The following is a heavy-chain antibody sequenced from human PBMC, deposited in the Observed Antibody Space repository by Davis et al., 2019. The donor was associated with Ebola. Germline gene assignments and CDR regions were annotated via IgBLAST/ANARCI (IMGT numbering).Heavy chain of an antibody. V-gene: IGHV3-23*01. D-gene: IGHD6-19*01. J-gene: IGHJ4*02. Sequence: GESLKISCAASGFTFSSYAMSWVRQAPGKGLEWVSSISGSGDSTCYTDSVKGRFTISRDNSKSTLYLQMNSLRAEDTAVYYCAKDRGSSGWYPIDYWGQGTLVTVSS. CDR2: ISGSGDST. CDR1: GFTFSSYA. CDR3: AKDRGSSGWYPIDY.